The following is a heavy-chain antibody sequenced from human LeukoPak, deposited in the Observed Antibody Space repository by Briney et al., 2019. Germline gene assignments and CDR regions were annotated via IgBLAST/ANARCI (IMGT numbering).Heavy chain of an antibody. V-gene: IGHV1-46*01. CDR3: ARDGLYDSSGYYYYYFDY. CDR1: GYTFTSYY. D-gene: IGHD3-22*01. CDR2: INPSGGST. Sequence: KVSCXXSGYTFTSYYMHWVRQAPGQGLEWMGIINPSGGSTSYAQKFQGRVTMTRDTSTSTVYMELSSLRSEDTAVYYCARDGLYDSSGYYYYYFDYWGQGTLVTVSS. J-gene: IGHJ4*02.